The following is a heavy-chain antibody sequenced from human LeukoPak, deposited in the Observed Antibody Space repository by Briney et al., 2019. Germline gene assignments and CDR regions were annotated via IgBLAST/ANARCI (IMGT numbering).Heavy chain of an antibody. CDR2: ISGSGGST. J-gene: IGHJ5*02. CDR3: AKDRRIAAAGSYNWFDP. V-gene: IGHV3-23*01. CDR1: GFTFSSYA. D-gene: IGHD6-13*01. Sequence: GGSLRLSCAASGFTFSSYAMSWVRQAPGKGLEWVSAISGSGGSTYYADSVKGRFTISRDNSKNTLYLQMNSLRAEDTAVYYCAKDRRIAAAGSYNWFDPWGQGTLVTVSS.